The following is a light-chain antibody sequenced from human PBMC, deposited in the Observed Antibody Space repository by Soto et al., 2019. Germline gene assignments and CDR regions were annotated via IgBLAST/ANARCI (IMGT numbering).Light chain of an antibody. Sequence: EIVLMQSPGTLSLSPGEGATLSCRASQSVNSNYLAWYQQKPGQAPRLLIYDASNRATGIPDRFSGSGSGTDFTLTISRLEPEDFAVYYCQQYGSSGTFGQGTKVDIK. CDR2: DAS. CDR1: QSVNSNY. CDR3: QQYGSSGT. V-gene: IGKV3-20*01. J-gene: IGKJ1*01.